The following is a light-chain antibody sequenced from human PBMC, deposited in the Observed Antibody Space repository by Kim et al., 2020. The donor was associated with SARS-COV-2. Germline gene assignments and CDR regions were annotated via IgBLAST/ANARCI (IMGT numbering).Light chain of an antibody. CDR1: TLRNYF. V-gene: IGLV3-19*01. CDR3: LCRDNTIGHNSV. J-gene: IGLJ1*01. Sequence: FGERLRITCRGDTLRNYFPSCFPQKTEQAPLFVMYVENTRASGSPHRFSGSKSGTTASLSVTGGQAEDEADNFCLCRDNTIGHNSVFGSGTKVTVL. CDR2: VEN.